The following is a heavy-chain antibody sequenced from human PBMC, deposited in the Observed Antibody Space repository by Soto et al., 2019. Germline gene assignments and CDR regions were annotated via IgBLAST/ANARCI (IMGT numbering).Heavy chain of an antibody. D-gene: IGHD2-2*01. CDR1: GFTFIDYC. CDR2: IKTDFSRT. V-gene: IGHV3-74*01. J-gene: IGHJ5*02. CDR3: ARGCQGGFDP. Sequence: PGGSLRLSCAASGFTFIDYCIHWVRQAPLKGLMLFSQIKTDFSRTFYADSVEGLFTISRYNGKNTLHLQIKVLRSDYTAVYYCARGCQGGFDPWGQGTLVTVSS.